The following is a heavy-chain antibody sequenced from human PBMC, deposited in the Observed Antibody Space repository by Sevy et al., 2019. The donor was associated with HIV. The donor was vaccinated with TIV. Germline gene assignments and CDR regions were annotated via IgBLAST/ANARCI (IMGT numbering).Heavy chain of an antibody. D-gene: IGHD4-17*01. Sequence: SETLSLTCTVSGGSVSSDFSYWNWVRQPPGKGLEYFGSISYVGTTSYNPSLKIRVTISLDTSKNHFSLKVNSVTAADTAIYYCAKRDYGDYVDYFDPWGQGTLVTVSS. J-gene: IGHJ5*02. V-gene: IGHV4-61*03. CDR2: ISYVGTT. CDR1: GGSVSSDFSY. CDR3: AKRDYGDYVDYFDP.